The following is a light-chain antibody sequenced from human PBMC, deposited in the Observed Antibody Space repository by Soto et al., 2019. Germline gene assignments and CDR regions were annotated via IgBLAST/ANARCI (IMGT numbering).Light chain of an antibody. Sequence: EKVMTQSPATLSVSPGERATLSCRASQNVKSRLACYQQKPGQAPRLLIYDAFTRATGIPARFNGSASGTELPLTSSSRQSEDFAVYYCQQYDEWPLPLGGGTKVEIK. CDR1: QNVKSR. CDR2: DAF. CDR3: QQYDEWPLP. J-gene: IGKJ4*01. V-gene: IGKV3-15*01.